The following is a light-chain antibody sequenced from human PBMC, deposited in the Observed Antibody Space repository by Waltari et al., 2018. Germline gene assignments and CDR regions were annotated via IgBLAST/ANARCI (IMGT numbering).Light chain of an antibody. V-gene: IGKV1-33*01. Sequence: DIQMTQSPSSLSASIGYRVTITCQASQNIVNYLNWYQQAPGKAPRLLIYDASNLATGVPSRFSGGGSGTDFSLTITSLHPEDFATYFCQQYENLPYTFGQGTKLQIK. CDR3: QQYENLPYT. J-gene: IGKJ2*01. CDR2: DAS. CDR1: QNIVNY.